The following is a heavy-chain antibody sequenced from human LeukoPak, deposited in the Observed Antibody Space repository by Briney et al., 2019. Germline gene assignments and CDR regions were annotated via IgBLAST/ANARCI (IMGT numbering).Heavy chain of an antibody. CDR2: IYHSGST. CDR3: ARDLGAGDFDY. Sequence: PSETLSLTCTVSGGSISSSGYYWGWIRQPPGKGLEWIASIYHSGSTYYNPSLKSRVTISVDTSKNQFSLKLSSVTAADTAVYYCARDLGAGDFDYWGQGTLVTVSS. V-gene: IGHV4-39*07. CDR1: GGSISSSGYY. D-gene: IGHD3-10*01. J-gene: IGHJ4*02.